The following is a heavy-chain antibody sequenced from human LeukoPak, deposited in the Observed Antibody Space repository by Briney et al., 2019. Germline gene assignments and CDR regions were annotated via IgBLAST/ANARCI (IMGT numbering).Heavy chain of an antibody. CDR2: IYTSGST. V-gene: IGHV4-4*07. J-gene: IGHJ6*03. Sequence: SETLSLTCTVSGGSISSYYWSWIRQPAGKGLEWIGRIYTSGSTNYNPSLKSRVTMSVDTSKNQFSLKLSSVTAADTAVYYCAGTDLTGYFQGYYYYYMDVWGKGTTVTISS. CDR1: GGSISSYY. D-gene: IGHD3-9*01. CDR3: AGTDLTGYFQGYYYYYMDV.